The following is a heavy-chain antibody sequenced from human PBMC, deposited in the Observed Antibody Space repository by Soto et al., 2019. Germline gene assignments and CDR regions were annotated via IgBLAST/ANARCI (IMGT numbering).Heavy chain of an antibody. CDR1: GFTFSDYY. CDR3: ARDADILTGSDAFDI. Sequence: QVQLVESGGGLAKPGGSLRLSCAASGFTFSDYYMSWIRQAPGKGLEWVSYISSSSSSSYTNYADSVKGRFTISRDNAKNSLYLQMNILRAEDTAVYYCARDADILTGSDAFDIWGQGTMVTVSS. D-gene: IGHD3-9*01. CDR2: ISSSSSSSYT. V-gene: IGHV3-11*05. J-gene: IGHJ3*02.